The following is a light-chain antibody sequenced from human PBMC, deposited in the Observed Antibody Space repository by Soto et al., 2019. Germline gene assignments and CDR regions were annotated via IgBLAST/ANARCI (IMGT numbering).Light chain of an antibody. Sequence: QSVLTQPPSVSGAPGQRVTISCTGSSSNSGAGYDVHWYQQLPGTAPKLLIYGNSNRPSGVPDRFSGSKSGTSASLAITGLQAEDEADYYCQSYDSSLSGYNYVFGTGTKLTVL. V-gene: IGLV1-40*01. CDR3: QSYDSSLSGYNYV. CDR2: GNS. J-gene: IGLJ1*01. CDR1: SSNSGAGYD.